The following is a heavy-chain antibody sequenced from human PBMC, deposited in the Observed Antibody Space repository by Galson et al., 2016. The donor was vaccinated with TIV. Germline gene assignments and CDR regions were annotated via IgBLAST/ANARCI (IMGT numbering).Heavy chain of an antibody. CDR2: ISWNGGSR. J-gene: IGHJ4*02. D-gene: IGHD3-10*01. Sequence: SCKASGYNFLSYDINWVRQAPGKGLEWVSAISWNGGSRGYATSVRGRFTISRDNAKNSLYLQMDSLRAEDTALYYCARDGPTSYYESGTYYHNPTGGKWGRGTLVTVSA. V-gene: IGHV3-20*04. CDR1: GYNFLSYD. CDR3: ARDGPTSYYESGTYYHNPTGGK.